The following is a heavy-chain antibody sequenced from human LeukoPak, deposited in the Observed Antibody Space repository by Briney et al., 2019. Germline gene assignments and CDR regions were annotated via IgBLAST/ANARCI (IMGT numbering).Heavy chain of an antibody. Sequence: GESLKFSCKGSGYSFTSYWIGWVRQMPGKGLEWIGIIYPRDSDTRYSPSFQGQVTISADKSISTAYLQWSSLKASDTAMYYCARHFKYYDFWSGSLFDYWGQGTLVTVSS. V-gene: IGHV5-51*01. CDR3: ARHFKYYDFWSGSLFDY. CDR1: GYSFTSYW. J-gene: IGHJ4*02. CDR2: IYPRDSDT. D-gene: IGHD3-3*01.